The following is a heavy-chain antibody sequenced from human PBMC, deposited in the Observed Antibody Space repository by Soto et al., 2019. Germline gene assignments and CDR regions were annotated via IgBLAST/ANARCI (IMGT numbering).Heavy chain of an antibody. Sequence: GGSLRLSCAASGFTFSDHYMDWVRQAPGKGLEWVGRSRDKAKSYTTEHAASVKGRFTISRDDSKNSLFLQMSSLKTEDTAVYYCARAGFNHYHDFDYWGQGTLVTVSS. V-gene: IGHV3-72*01. J-gene: IGHJ4*02. CDR2: SRDKAKSYTT. CDR1: GFTFSDHY. CDR3: ARAGFNHYHDFDY. D-gene: IGHD1-26*01.